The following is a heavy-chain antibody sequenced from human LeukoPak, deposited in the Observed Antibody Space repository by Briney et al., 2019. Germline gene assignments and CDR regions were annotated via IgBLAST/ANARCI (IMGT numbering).Heavy chain of an antibody. J-gene: IGHJ6*02. CDR1: GGTFSSYA. Sequence: SVKVSCKASGGTFSSYAISWVRQAPGQGLEWMGRIIPILGIANYAQKFQGRVTITADKSTSTAYMELSGLRSEDTAVYYCARAEGRNPHTHGNTVTTPSPYYYYYGMDVWGQGTTVTVSS. CDR2: IIPILGIA. D-gene: IGHD4-11*01. V-gene: IGHV1-69*04. CDR3: ARAEGRNPHTHGNTVTTPSPYYYYYGMDV.